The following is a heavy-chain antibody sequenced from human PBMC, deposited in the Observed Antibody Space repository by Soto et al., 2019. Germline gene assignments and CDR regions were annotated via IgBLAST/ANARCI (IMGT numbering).Heavy chain of an antibody. D-gene: IGHD2-15*01. CDR1: GVSLSTNP. CDR3: ARRHSGGFFRFFDS. V-gene: IGHV1-69*06. Sequence: SVKVSCKASGVSLSTNPISWVRQAPGQGLEWMGGTGSGTGPGNHAQKFQGRLTVTADKSTSTVYMELTNLSSEDRAVYYCARRHSGGFFRFFDSWGQRTLVTVSS. CDR2: TGSGTGPG. J-gene: IGHJ4*02.